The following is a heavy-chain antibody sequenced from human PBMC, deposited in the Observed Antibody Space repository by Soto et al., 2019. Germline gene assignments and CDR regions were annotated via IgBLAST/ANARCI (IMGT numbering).Heavy chain of an antibody. CDR2: ISGYNGNT. D-gene: IGHD1-26*01. CDR3: ARASGGGVGTTSY. J-gene: IGHJ4*02. Sequence: QVQLVQSGPEVKKPGASAKVSCKTSGYIFSNFGISWMRQVPGQGLEWMGWISGYNGNTNYAQKFQDRVTLSTDTSTNTAYMELRSLRSDDTAAYYCARASGGGVGTTSYWGQGTLVTVSS. V-gene: IGHV1-18*01. CDR1: GYIFSNFG.